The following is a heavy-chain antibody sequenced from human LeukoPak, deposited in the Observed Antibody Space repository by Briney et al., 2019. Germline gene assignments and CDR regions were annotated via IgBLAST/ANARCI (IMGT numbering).Heavy chain of an antibody. V-gene: IGHV3-21*01. Sequence: PGGSLRLSCAASGFTFSNYNMNWVRQAPGKTMEWVSSITSSGTYIFYADSVRGRFTISRDNAKNSLYLQMDSLGHEDTAVYYCARDPYSGNYGNDYYYYMDVWGKGTTVTISS. CDR3: ARDPYSGNYGNDYYYYMDV. CDR1: GFTFSNYN. J-gene: IGHJ6*03. CDR2: ITSSGTYI. D-gene: IGHD1-26*01.